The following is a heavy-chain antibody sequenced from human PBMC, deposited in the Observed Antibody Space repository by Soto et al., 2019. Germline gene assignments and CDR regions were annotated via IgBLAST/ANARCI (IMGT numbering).Heavy chain of an antibody. CDR2: ISYDGSNK. Sequence: QVQLEESGGGVVQPGRSLRLSCAASGFAFSSYGMHWVRQAPGKGLEWVAVISYDGSNKDYADSVKGRFTISRDNSKNTLYLQMNSLRAEDTAVYYCAKDRSSSFDYWGQGTLVTVSS. V-gene: IGHV3-30*18. CDR3: AKDRSSSFDY. CDR1: GFAFSSYG. J-gene: IGHJ4*02. D-gene: IGHD6-6*01.